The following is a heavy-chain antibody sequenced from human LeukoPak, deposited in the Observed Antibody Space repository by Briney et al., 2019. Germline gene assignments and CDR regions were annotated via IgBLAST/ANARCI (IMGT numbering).Heavy chain of an antibody. CDR2: LYSGAY. CDR1: GASITNYF. V-gene: IGHV4-4*09. J-gene: IGHJ4*02. D-gene: IGHD2-15*01. Sequence: PSETLPLTCTVSGASITNYFWGWFRQPPGKGLQWIGHLYSGAYSYNPSLHRRVAISVDTATNQLFLSLRPVTAADTALYSWARLRPRTTYSISGGSYAFDYRGRGSLVRVSS. CDR3: ARLRPRTTYSISGGSYAFDY.